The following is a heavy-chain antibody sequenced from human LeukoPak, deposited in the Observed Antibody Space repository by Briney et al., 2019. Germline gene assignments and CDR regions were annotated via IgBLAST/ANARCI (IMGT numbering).Heavy chain of an antibody. CDR2: IYPGDSDT. Sequence: GESLKISCKGSGYNFTSYWIAWVRQMPGKGLGWMGIIYPGDSDTRYSPSFQGQVTISADKSISTAYLQWSSLKASDTAMYYCARHKGGQLLIFDPWGQGTLVTVSS. D-gene: IGHD2-2*01. V-gene: IGHV5-51*01. CDR1: GYNFTSYW. CDR3: ARHKGGQLLIFDP. J-gene: IGHJ5*02.